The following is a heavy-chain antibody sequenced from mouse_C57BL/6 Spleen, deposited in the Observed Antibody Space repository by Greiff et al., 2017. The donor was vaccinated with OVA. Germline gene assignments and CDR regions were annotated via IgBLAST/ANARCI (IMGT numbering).Heavy chain of an antibody. CDR1: GYSITSGYY. V-gene: IGHV3-6*01. Sequence: ESGPGLVKPSQSLSLSCSVTGYSITSGYYWNLIRQFPGNKLEWMGYISYDGSYTYNSSLKIQISFTRDTSKNQFFLKLNSVTTEDTATYYCARGSSSFDYWGQGTTLTVSS. CDR2: ISYDGSY. CDR3: ARGSSSFDY. J-gene: IGHJ2*01. D-gene: IGHD1-1*01.